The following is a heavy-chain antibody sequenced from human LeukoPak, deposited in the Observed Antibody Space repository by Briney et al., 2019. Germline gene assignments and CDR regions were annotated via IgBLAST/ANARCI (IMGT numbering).Heavy chain of an antibody. D-gene: IGHD5-24*01. Sequence: SVKVSCKASGYTFTSYDINWVRQATGQGLEWMGGIIPIFGTANYAQKFQGRVTITADESTSTAYMELSSLRSEDTAVYYCARVRQSDDAFDIWGQGTMVTVSS. V-gene: IGHV1-69*13. CDR3: ARVRQSDDAFDI. CDR2: IIPIFGTA. J-gene: IGHJ3*02. CDR1: GYTFTSYD.